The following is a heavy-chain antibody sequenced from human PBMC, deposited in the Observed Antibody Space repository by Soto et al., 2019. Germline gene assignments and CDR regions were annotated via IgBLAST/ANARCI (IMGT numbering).Heavy chain of an antibody. J-gene: IGHJ4*02. CDR1: GYTFTDYG. CDR2: MNTKTGDT. V-gene: IGHV1-8*01. D-gene: IGHD1-26*01. CDR3: ARARYSVVGATVY. Sequence: QVQLVQSGAEVRKPGASVKVSCKASGYTFTDYGINWVRQAAGQGLEWMGWMNTKTGDTVYAQQFQGRRSMTRTTSISTAYMDLNGLKSDDTAVYFCARARYSVVGATVYWGQGTLVTVSS.